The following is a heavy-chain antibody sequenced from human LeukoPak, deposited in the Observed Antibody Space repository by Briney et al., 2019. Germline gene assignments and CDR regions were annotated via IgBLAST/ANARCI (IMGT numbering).Heavy chain of an antibody. CDR1: GSSFTSYW. V-gene: IGHV5-10-1*01. Sequence: GTSLLISCKGSGSSFTSYWISWVRPLPGKGLEWMGRIDPSDSYTNYSPSFQGHVTISADKSISTAYLQWSSLKASDTAMYYCARHSTVGNYGMDVWGKGTTVTVSS. D-gene: IGHD1-26*01. CDR3: ARHSTVGNYGMDV. J-gene: IGHJ6*04. CDR2: IDPSDSYT.